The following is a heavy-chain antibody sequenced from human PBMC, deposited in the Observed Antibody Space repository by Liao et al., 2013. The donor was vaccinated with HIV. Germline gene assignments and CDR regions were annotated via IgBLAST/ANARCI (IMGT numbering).Heavy chain of an antibody. CDR1: GGSISSYH. CDR2: IHGSGST. Sequence: QVQLQELGPGLVKPSETLSLTCSVSGGSISSYHWNWIRQPVGRGLEWIGRIHGSGSTSYNPSLKRRVSISVDTSKNRFFLMLNSVTAADTAIYYCARGVPPDYWGQGALVTVSS. D-gene: IGHD6-6*01. J-gene: IGHJ4*02. V-gene: IGHV4-4*07. CDR3: ARGVPPDY.